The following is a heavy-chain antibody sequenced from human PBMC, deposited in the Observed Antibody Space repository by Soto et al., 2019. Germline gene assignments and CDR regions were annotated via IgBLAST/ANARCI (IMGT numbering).Heavy chain of an antibody. J-gene: IGHJ4*02. CDR1: GFTFSSYA. CDR2: ISGSGGST. Sequence: EVQLLESGGGLVQPGGSLRLSCAASGFTFSSYAMSWVRQAPGKGLEWVSAISGSGGSTYYADSVKGRFTISGDNSKNTLYLQMNSLRAEDTAVYYCAKDAKPLRSSSWYEYYFDYWGQGTLVTVSS. D-gene: IGHD6-13*01. V-gene: IGHV3-23*01. CDR3: AKDAKPLRSSSWYEYYFDY.